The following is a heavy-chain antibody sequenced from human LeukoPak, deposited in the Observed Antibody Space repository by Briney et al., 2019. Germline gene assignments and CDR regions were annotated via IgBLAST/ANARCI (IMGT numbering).Heavy chain of an antibody. J-gene: IGHJ4*02. CDR3: AKDRVPVGFPAAGTADFDY. Sequence: GGSLRLSCAASGFTFSSYGMHWVRQAPGKGLEWVAFIRYDGSNKYYADSVKGRFTISRDNSKNTLYLQMNSLRAEDTAVYYCAKDRVPVGFPAAGTADFDYWGQGTLVTVSS. D-gene: IGHD6-13*01. V-gene: IGHV3-30*02. CDR1: GFTFSSYG. CDR2: IRYDGSNK.